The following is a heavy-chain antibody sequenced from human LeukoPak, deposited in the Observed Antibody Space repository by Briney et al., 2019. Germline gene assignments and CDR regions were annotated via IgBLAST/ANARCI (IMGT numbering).Heavy chain of an antibody. CDR1: GFTFNNHA. CDR3: AKNFLPSYYGPSVYYFAS. CDR2: ITGSGDGR. D-gene: IGHD3-3*01. J-gene: IGHJ4*02. V-gene: IGHV3-23*01. Sequence: GGSLRLSCAASGFTFNNHAMTWVRQAPGKGLEWVSVITGSGDGRYYADSVKGRFTISRDNSKNTLHLQMNSLRAEDTALYYCAKNFLPSYYGPSVYYFASGGQGTRVAVPS.